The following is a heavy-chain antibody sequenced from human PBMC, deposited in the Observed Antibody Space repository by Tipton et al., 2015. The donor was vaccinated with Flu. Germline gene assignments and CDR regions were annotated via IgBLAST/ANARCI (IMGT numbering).Heavy chain of an antibody. V-gene: IGHV4-39*07. CDR3: ARDSYCSSTSCRNYYYYYMDV. CDR1: GGSISSYY. CDR2: IYYSGST. Sequence: TLSLTCTVSGGSISSYYWGWIRQPPGKGLEWIGSIYYSGSTYYNPSLKSRVTISVDTSKNQFSLKLSSVTAADTAVYYCARDSYCSSTSCRNYYYYYMDVWGKGTTVTVSS. D-gene: IGHD2-2*01. J-gene: IGHJ6*03.